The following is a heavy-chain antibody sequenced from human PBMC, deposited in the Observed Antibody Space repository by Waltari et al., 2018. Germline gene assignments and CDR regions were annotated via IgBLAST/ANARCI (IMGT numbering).Heavy chain of an antibody. CDR3: ANTESPQTVVVPAASYYYYYYMDV. Sequence: QVQLVESGGGVVQPGGSLRLSCAASGFTFSSYGMHWVRQAPGKGLEWVAFIRYDGSNKYYADSVKGRFTISRDNSKNTLYLQMNSLRAEDTAVYYCANTESPQTVVVPAASYYYYYYMDVWGKGTTVTVSS. CDR1: GFTFSSYG. J-gene: IGHJ6*03. D-gene: IGHD2-2*01. V-gene: IGHV3-30*02. CDR2: IRYDGSNK.